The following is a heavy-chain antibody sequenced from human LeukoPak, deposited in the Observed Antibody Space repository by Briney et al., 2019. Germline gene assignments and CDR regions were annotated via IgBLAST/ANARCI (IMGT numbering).Heavy chain of an antibody. D-gene: IGHD4-17*01. J-gene: IGHJ4*02. Sequence: GESLKISCKGSGYTFSSYWIGWVRQMPGKGLEWMGIIYPDDSDTRYSPSFQGQVTISADKSISTAYLQWSSLKASDTAMYYCARQSTVTFIDYWGQGTLVTVSS. CDR3: ARQSTVTFIDY. V-gene: IGHV5-51*01. CDR1: GYTFSSYW. CDR2: IYPDDSDT.